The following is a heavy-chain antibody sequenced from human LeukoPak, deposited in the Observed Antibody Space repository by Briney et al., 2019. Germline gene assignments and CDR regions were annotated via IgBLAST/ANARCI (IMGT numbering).Heavy chain of an antibody. Sequence: AETLSLTRTVSGGSISGYYWTWIRQPAGKGLEWIGRIYTSGTTNYNPSLKSRVTMSLDTSKNQFSLKLTSVTAADTAVYYCARGDRDLGYWGQGTLVTVSS. V-gene: IGHV4-4*07. D-gene: IGHD3-22*01. J-gene: IGHJ4*02. CDR1: GGSISGYY. CDR2: IYTSGTT. CDR3: ARGDRDLGY.